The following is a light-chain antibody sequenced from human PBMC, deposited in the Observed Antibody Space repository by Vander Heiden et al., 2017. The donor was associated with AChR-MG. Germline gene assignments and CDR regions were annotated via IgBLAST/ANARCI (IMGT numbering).Light chain of an antibody. V-gene: IGKV1-5*03. Sequence: DIQMTQSPSTLSASVGDRVTITCRASQSISSWLAWYQQKPGKAPKLLIYKASSLESGVPSRFSGSGSGTEFTLTISSLQPDDFATYYCQHYMTSPWTFGQGTKVEIK. J-gene: IGKJ1*01. CDR1: QSISSW. CDR2: KAS. CDR3: QHYMTSPWT.